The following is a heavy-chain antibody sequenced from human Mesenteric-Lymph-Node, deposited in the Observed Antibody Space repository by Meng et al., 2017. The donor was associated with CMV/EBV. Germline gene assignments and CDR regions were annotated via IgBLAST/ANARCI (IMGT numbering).Heavy chain of an antibody. Sequence: SIPASGCTYSSAWVNWVRQAPRKELEWVSRISSKTDGETTDYAAPVKGRFTISRDDSKNTLYLQMNSLKTEDTAVYYCTTVHHGYTDYWGQGTLVTVSS. CDR1: GCTYSSAW. CDR3: TTVHHGYTDY. CDR2: ISSKTDGETT. V-gene: IGHV3-15*01. J-gene: IGHJ4*02. D-gene: IGHD3-16*01.